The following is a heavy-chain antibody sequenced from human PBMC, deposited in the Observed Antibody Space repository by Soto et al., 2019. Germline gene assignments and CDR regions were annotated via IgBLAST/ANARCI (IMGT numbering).Heavy chain of an antibody. CDR3: ARWYGGSLDY. J-gene: IGHJ4*02. D-gene: IGHD4-17*01. Sequence: QVQLQESGPGLVKPSETLSLTCTVSGGSIRSYYWSWIRQPPGKGLEWIGYIYYSGSTNYNPSLTSRVTISVDTSKNQFSLKLSSVTAADTAVYYCARWYGGSLDYWGQGSLVTVSS. CDR2: IYYSGST. CDR1: GGSIRSYY. V-gene: IGHV4-59*01.